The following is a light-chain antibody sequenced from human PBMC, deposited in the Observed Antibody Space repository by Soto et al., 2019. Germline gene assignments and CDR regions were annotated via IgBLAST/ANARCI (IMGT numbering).Light chain of an antibody. CDR3: SSYTSSSTLEGV. J-gene: IGLJ1*01. CDR1: SSDVGGYNY. Sequence: QSALTQPASVSGSPGQSITISCTGTSSDVGGYNYVSWYQQHPGKAPKLMIYDVSNRPSGVSNRFSGCKSGNTASLTISGLQAEDEADYYCSSYTSSSTLEGVFGTGTKLTVL. V-gene: IGLV2-14*01. CDR2: DVS.